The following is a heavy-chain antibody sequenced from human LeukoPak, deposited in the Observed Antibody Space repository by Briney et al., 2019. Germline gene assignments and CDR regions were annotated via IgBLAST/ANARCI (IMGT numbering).Heavy chain of an antibody. D-gene: IGHD2-8*02. V-gene: IGHV3-7*01. Sequence: PGGSLRLSCAVSGVYWMSWVRQAPGKGLEWVANINQDGSVIYYVDSVKGRFTISRDNAKNSLYLQMNSLRAEDTGAYYCATSSGAPGNMWGQGTLVTVSS. CDR2: INQDGSVI. CDR1: GVYW. CDR3: ATSSGAPGNM. J-gene: IGHJ4*02.